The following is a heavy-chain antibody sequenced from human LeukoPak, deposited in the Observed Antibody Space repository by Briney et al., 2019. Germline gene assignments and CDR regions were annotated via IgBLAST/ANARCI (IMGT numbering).Heavy chain of an antibody. CDR1: GFTFSSYD. V-gene: IGHV3-13*01. D-gene: IGHD6-19*01. CDR2: IGTAGDT. J-gene: IGHJ4*02. CDR3: ARDLGGAVAGTIDY. Sequence: GGSLRLSCAASGFTFSSYDMHWVRQATGKGLEWVSAIGTAGDTYYPGSVKGRFTISRENAKNSLYLQMNSLRAGDTAVYYCARDLGGAVAGTIDYWGQGTLVTVSS.